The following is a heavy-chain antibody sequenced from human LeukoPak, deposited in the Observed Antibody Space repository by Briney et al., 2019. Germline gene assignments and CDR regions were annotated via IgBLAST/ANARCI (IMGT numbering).Heavy chain of an antibody. V-gene: IGHV3-72*01. Sequence: GGSLRLSCAASGFTFSSYSMNWVRQAPGKGLEWVGHTRNKANNYATEYAASVKGRFTISRDDSRNSVYLQMNSLKTEDTAVYYCTRWRSGTSDWGQGTLVTVSS. J-gene: IGHJ1*01. CDR2: TRNKANNYAT. CDR1: GFTFSSYS. D-gene: IGHD4-23*01. CDR3: TRWRSGTSD.